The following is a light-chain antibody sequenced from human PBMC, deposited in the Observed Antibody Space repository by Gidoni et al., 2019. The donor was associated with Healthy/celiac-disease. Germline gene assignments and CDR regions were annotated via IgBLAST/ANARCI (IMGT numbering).Light chain of an antibody. CDR1: SSAVGGYNY. Sequence: QSALTQPRTVSGSPGQSVPISCTGTSSAVGGYNYVSWYHRHPGKAPKLMIYDVSKRPSGVPDRFSGSKSGNTASLTISGLQAEDEADYYCSSYAGSYTLVFGGGTKLTVL. CDR3: SSYAGSYTLV. V-gene: IGLV2-11*01. J-gene: IGLJ2*01. CDR2: DVS.